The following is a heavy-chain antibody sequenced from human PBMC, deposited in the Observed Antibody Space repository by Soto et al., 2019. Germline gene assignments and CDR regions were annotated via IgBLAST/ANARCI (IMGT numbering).Heavy chain of an antibody. CDR1: GFTVSSNY. J-gene: IGHJ1*01. Sequence: EVPLVESGGGLIQPGGSLRLSCAASGFTVSSNYMSWVRQAPGTGLEWVSVIYSGGSTYYADPVKDRCNISRENYKNTLYLQMISMIAEDRTVEYCARDRVESGYTEYFQHWGQGTLVTVSS. D-gene: IGHD3-22*01. CDR2: IYSGGST. CDR3: ARDRVESGYTEYFQH. V-gene: IGHV3-53*01.